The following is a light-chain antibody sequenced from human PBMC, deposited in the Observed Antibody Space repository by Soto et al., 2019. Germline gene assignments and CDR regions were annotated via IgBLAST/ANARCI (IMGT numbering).Light chain of an antibody. CDR1: SSDVGAYDY. J-gene: IGLJ1*01. V-gene: IGLV2-11*01. Sequence: QSVLTQPRSVSGSPGQSVTISCTGTSSDVGAYDYVSWYQQHPGKAPKLLIYHVSKRPSGVPDRFSGSKSGNTASLTISGLQAEDEADHYCGTAAGSSKVFGIGTKVTVL. CDR3: GTAAGSSKV. CDR2: HVS.